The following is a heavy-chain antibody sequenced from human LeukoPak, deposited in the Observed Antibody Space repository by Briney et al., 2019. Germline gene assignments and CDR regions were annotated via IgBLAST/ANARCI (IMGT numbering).Heavy chain of an antibody. D-gene: IGHD3-3*01. J-gene: IGHJ4*02. Sequence: GGSLRLSCAASGFTFSSYGMHWLRKAPGKGLEGVAFIRDDGSNKDYADSVKGRFTISRDNSKNTLYLQMISLRAEDTAVYYCAKLGVLRLNRDYWGQGTLVTVSS. V-gene: IGHV3-30*02. CDR2: IRDDGSNK. CDR1: GFTFSSYG. CDR3: AKLGVLRLNRDY.